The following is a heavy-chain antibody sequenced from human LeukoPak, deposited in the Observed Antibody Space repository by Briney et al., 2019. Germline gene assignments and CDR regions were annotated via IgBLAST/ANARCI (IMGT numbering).Heavy chain of an antibody. D-gene: IGHD6-19*01. J-gene: IGHJ4*02. CDR2: VFPGTSDS. V-gene: IGHV5-51*01. CDR3: ARLGGYSTGWYIQY. CDR1: GYTFTTNW. Sequence: GESLKISCKGFGYTFTTNWIAWVRQMPGKGLEWMGVVFPGTSDSRYSPSFQSQVTISADNSPSAAYLQWSSLKASDSAMYYCARLGGYSTGWYIQYWGQGTLVTVSS.